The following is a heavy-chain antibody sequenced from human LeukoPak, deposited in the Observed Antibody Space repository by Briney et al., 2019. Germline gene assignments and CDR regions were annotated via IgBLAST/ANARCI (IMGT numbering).Heavy chain of an antibody. J-gene: IGHJ4*02. CDR1: GFTFSSYS. V-gene: IGHV3-21*01. CDR3: AREKDGYNLAFDY. Sequence: MAGGSLRLSCAASGFTFSSYSMNWVRQAPGKGLERVSSISSSSSYIYYADSVKGRFTISRDNAKNSLYRQMNSLRAEDTAVYYCAREKDGYNLAFDYWGQGTLVTVSS. D-gene: IGHD5-24*01. CDR2: ISSSSSYI.